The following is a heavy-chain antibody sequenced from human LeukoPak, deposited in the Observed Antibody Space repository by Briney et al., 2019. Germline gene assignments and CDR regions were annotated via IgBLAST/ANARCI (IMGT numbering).Heavy chain of an antibody. Sequence: ASVKVSLKASGYTFTSYDINWVRQATGQGLEWMGWKNPKSGNTGYAQKFQGRVTMTRNTSISTAYMELSSLRSEDTAVYYCARGRAAPPQGWGQGTLVTVSS. V-gene: IGHV1-8*01. CDR1: GYTFTSYD. J-gene: IGHJ4*02. CDR2: KNPKSGNT. CDR3: ARGRAAPPQG. D-gene: IGHD6-13*01.